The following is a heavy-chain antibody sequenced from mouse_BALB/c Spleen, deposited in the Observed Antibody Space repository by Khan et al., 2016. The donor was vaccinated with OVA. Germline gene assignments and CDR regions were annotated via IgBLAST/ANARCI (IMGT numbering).Heavy chain of an antibody. V-gene: IGHV1-54*01. CDR2: INPGSGGT. J-gene: IGHJ4*01. CDR1: GYAFTNYL. CDR3: GRRDYAMAY. Sequence: QVQLQQSGAELVRPGTSVKVSCKAPGYAFTNYLIEWVKQRPGQGLEWIGVINPGSGGTNYNEEFKGKATLTADKSSSTVYMQFSSLTSDGSVVYCCGRRDYAMAYWGQGASVTVSS.